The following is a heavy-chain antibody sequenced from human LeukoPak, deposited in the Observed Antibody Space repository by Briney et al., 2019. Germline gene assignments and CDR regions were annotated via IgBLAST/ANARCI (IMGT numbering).Heavy chain of an antibody. V-gene: IGHV3-21*04. Sequence: GGSLRLSCAASGFTFSSYSMNWVRQAPGKGLEWVSSISSSSSYIYYADSVKGRFTISRDNSKNTLYLQMNSLRAEDTAVYYCAKDGDTAYWGQGTLVTVSS. CDR1: GFTFSSYS. J-gene: IGHJ4*02. D-gene: IGHD5-18*01. CDR2: ISSSSSYI. CDR3: AKDGDTAY.